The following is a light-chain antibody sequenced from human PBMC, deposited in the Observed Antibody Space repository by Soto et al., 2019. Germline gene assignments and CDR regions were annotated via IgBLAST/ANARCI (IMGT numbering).Light chain of an antibody. J-gene: IGKJ4*01. CDR2: GAS. Sequence: EIVLTQSPGTLSLSPGERATLSCRARQSVSSSYLAWYQQKPGQAPRLLIYGASSRATGIPDRFSGSGSGTDFTLTISRLEPEDVAVYYCQQYGSSPPLTFGGGTKVEIK. CDR1: QSVSSSY. CDR3: QQYGSSPPLT. V-gene: IGKV3-20*01.